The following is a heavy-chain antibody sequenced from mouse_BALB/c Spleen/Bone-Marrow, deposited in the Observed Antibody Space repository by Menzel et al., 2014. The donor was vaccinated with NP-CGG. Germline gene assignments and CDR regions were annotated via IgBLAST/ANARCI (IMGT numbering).Heavy chain of an antibody. D-gene: IGHD1-1*01. V-gene: IGHV1-69*02. J-gene: IGHJ4*01. CDR3: IRYGNGHCYAMDY. CDR2: IYPSDSYT. CDR1: GYTFTSYW. Sequence: QVHVKQSGAELVRPGASVKLPCRASGYTFTSYWINWVKQRPGQGLEWIGNIYPSDSYTNYNQRFKDKATLTVDKSSSTAYMQLSSPTSEDSAVYYCIRYGNGHCYAMDYWGQGTSVTVSS.